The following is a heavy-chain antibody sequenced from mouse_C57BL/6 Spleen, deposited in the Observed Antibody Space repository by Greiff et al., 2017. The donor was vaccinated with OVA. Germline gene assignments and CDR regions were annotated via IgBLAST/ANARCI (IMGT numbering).Heavy chain of an antibody. V-gene: IGHV1-80*01. CDR3: ARGGTAQAPGYFDY. Sequence: VKLVESGAELVKPGASVKISCKASGYAFSSYWMNWVKQRPGKGLEWIGQIYPGDGDTNYNGKVKGKATLTADKSSSTAYMQLSSLTSEDSAVYFCARGGTAQAPGYFDYWGQGTTLTVSS. CDR1: GYAFSSYW. D-gene: IGHD3-2*02. CDR2: IYPGDGDT. J-gene: IGHJ2*01.